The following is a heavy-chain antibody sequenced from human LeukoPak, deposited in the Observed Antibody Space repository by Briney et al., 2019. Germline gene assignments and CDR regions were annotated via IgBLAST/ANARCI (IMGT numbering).Heavy chain of an antibody. CDR1: GGSISSSSSYY. CDR2: IYYSGST. J-gene: IGHJ4*02. D-gene: IGHD6-13*01. Sequence: SETLSLTCTVSGGSISSSSSYYWGWIRQPPGKGLEWIGSIYYSGSTYYNPSLRSRVTISVDTSKNQLSLKLSSVTAADTAVYYCASARTSSRSWFTFDYWGQGILVTVSS. CDR3: ASARTSSRSWFTFDY. V-gene: IGHV4-39*01.